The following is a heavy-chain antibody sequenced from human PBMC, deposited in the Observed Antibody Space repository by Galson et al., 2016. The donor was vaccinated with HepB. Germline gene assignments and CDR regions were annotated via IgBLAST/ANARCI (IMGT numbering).Heavy chain of an antibody. CDR1: GFIFSTHD. D-gene: IGHD2-2*01. J-gene: IGHJ6*04. Sequence: SLRLSCAASGFIFSTHDMHWVRQVTGKGLEWVSGIETAGDTYYADSVKGRFTISRENGKNSVYLQMNSLNAGDTAVYYSARGKSLWTMPWNYGLDVWGKGTTVTVSS. CDR2: IETAGDT. V-gene: IGHV3-13*01. CDR3: ARGKSLWTMPWNYGLDV.